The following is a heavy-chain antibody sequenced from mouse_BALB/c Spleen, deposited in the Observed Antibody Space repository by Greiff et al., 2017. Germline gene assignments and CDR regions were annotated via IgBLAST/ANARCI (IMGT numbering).Heavy chain of an antibody. J-gene: IGHJ1*01. CDR2: ISSGSSTI. CDR3: ARLGSSYWYFDV. D-gene: IGHD1-1*01. CDR1: GFTFSSFG. Sequence: DVQLVESGGGLVQPGGSRKLSCAASGFTFSSFGMHWVRQAPEKGLEWVAYISSGSSTIYYADTVKGRFTISRDNPKNTLFLQMTSLRSEDTAMYYCARLGSSYWYFDVWGAGTTVTVSS. V-gene: IGHV5-17*02.